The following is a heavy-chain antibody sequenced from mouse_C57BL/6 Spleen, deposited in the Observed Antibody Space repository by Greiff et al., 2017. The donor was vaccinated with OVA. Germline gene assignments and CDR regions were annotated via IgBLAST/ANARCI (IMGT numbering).Heavy chain of an antibody. V-gene: IGHV1-82*01. Sequence: VQLQQSGPELVKPGASVKISCKASGYAFSSSWMNWVKQRPGKGLEWIGRIYPGDGDTNYNGKFKGKATLTADKSSSTAYMQLSSLTSEDSAVYFCARSLVATKAYWGQGTLVTVSA. D-gene: IGHD1-1*01. CDR2: IYPGDGDT. CDR3: ARSLVATKAY. CDR1: GYAFSSSW. J-gene: IGHJ3*01.